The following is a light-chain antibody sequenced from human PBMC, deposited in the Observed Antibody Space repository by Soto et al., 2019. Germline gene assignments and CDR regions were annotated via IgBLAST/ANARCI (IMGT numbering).Light chain of an antibody. CDR3: QQYGSSPET. Sequence: NQSLASPSVPKGDRAPRSWRASQSVSSNFAWYLQKPGQAPRLLIYGASSRATGIPDRFSGSGSGTDFTLTISRLEPEDFAVYYCQQYGSSPETFGQGTKVDI. J-gene: IGKJ1*01. CDR2: GAS. V-gene: IGKV3-20*01. CDR1: QSVSSN.